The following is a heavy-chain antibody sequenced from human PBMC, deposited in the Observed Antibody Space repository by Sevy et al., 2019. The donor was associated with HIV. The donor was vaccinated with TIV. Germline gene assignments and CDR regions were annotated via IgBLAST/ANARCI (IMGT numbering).Heavy chain of an antibody. V-gene: IGHV3-30-3*01. Sequence: GGCLRLSCAASGITFSSHAMHWVRQAPGKGLEWVTIISYDGSNKYYADSVKGRFTISRDNSKNTLYLQMNSLRAEDTATCYCARADYGDYSGEFDYWGQGTLVTVSS. D-gene: IGHD4-17*01. CDR2: ISYDGSNK. CDR1: GITFSSHA. CDR3: ARADYGDYSGEFDY. J-gene: IGHJ4*02.